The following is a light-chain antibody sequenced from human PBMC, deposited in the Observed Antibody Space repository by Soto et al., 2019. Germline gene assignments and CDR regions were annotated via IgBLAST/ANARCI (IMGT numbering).Light chain of an antibody. Sequence: DIVMAQSPDSLAVSLGERATINCKSSQSLLYTSNNKNCLTWYQQKSGQPPKLLIYWASTRGSGVPDRFSGSGSGTDFSLTISSLQAEDVVVYFCQQYCSLPPTFGQGTKVEIK. J-gene: IGKJ2*01. V-gene: IGKV4-1*01. CDR2: WAS. CDR1: QSLLYTSNNKNC. CDR3: QQYCSLPPT.